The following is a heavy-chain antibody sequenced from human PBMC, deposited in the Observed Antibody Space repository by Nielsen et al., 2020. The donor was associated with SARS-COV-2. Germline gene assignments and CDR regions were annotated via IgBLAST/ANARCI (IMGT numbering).Heavy chain of an antibody. CDR3: ARDPGYSSGGWFDP. CDR2: VSYSGST. CDR1: GGSINSYH. V-gene: IGHV4-59*12. J-gene: IGHJ5*02. Sequence: SETLSLTCSVSGGSINSYHWTWIRQPPGKALEWIGDVSYSGSTYYNPSLKSRVTISVDTSKNQFSLKLSSVTAADTAVYYCARDPGYSSGGWFDPWGQGTLVTVSS. D-gene: IGHD6-19*01.